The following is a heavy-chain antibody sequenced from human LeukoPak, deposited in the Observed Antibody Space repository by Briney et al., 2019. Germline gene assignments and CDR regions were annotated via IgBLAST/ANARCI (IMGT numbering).Heavy chain of an antibody. CDR2: INHSGST. CDR1: GGSFSGYY. V-gene: IGHV4-34*01. CDR3: ARRTYYYGSRSRKNPFPYGMDV. J-gene: IGHJ6*04. D-gene: IGHD3-10*01. Sequence: SETLSLTCAVYGGSFSGYYWSWIRQPPGKGLEWIGEINHSGSTNYNPSLKSRVTISVDTSKNQFSLKLSSVTAADTAVYYCARRTYYYGSRSRKNPFPYGMDVWGKGTTVTVSS.